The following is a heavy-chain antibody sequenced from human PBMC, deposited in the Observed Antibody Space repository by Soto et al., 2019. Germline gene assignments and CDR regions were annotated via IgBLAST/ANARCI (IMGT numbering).Heavy chain of an antibody. J-gene: IGHJ6*02. CDR2: ISGSGGST. Sequence: PGGSLRLSCAASGFTFSSYAMSWVRQAPGKGLEWVSAISGSGGSTYYADSVKGRFTISRDNSKNSLYLQMNSLRTEDTALYYCAKDSLYGTYDYYYGMDVWGHGTTVTVSS. V-gene: IGHV3-23*01. CDR1: GFTFSSYA. CDR3: AKDSLYGTYDYYYGMDV. D-gene: IGHD4-17*01.